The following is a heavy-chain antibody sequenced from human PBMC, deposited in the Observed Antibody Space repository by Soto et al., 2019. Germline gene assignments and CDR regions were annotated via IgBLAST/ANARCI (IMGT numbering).Heavy chain of an antibody. V-gene: IGHV4-39*01. J-gene: IGHJ4*02. CDR1: GGSISSSSYY. Sequence: SETLSLTCTVSGGSISSSSYYWGWIRQPPGKGLEWIGSIYYSGSTYYNPSLKSRVTISVDTSKNQFSLKLTSVTAADTAVYYCAKLRGGNPWYWGQGTLVTVSS. CDR3: AKLRGGNPWY. CDR2: IYYSGST. D-gene: IGHD3-16*01.